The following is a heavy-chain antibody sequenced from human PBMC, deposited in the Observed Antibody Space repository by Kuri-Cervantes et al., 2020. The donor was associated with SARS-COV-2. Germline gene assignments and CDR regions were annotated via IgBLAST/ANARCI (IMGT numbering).Heavy chain of an antibody. CDR2: ISSNGETT. J-gene: IGHJ3*01. D-gene: IGHD1-1*01. V-gene: IGHV3-64D*06. Sequence: GESLKISCAASGFIFSNYAMHWVRQAPGKGLEYVSAISSNGETTYYADSVKGRFIISRDNSKNTLFLQMSGLRAEDTAVYFCVTRGGSEAFDVWGQGTMVTVSS. CDR3: VTRGGSEAFDV. CDR1: GFIFSNYA.